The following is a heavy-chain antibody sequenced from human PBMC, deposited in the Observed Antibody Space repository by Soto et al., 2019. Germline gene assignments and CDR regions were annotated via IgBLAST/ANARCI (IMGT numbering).Heavy chain of an antibody. V-gene: IGHV1-2*04. D-gene: IGHD1-26*01. CDR2: INTNSGAT. Sequence: QVQLVQSGAEVKEPGASVKVSCKASGYTFTGYHIHWVRQAPGQGLEWMGWINTNSGATNYAQNFQGWVTMTRDTATNTVYVQLSRLTSDDTAVYYCARWVGASNWFDPWGQGTLVTVSS. CDR3: ARWVGASNWFDP. CDR1: GYTFTGYH. J-gene: IGHJ5*02.